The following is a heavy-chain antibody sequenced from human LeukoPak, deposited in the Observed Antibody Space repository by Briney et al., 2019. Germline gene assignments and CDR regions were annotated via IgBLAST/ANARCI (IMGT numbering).Heavy chain of an antibody. V-gene: IGHV2-5*02. CDR1: GFSLSTSGVG. D-gene: IGHD3-9*01. CDR3: AHSSGVLRYFDCPFDY. CDR2: IYWDDDK. Sequence: SGPTLVKPTQTLTPTCTFSGFSLSTSGVGVGWIRQPPGKALEWLALIYWDDDKRYSPSLKSRLTITKDTSKNQEVLTMTNMDPVDTATYYCAHSSGVLRYFDCPFDYWGQGTLVTVSS. J-gene: IGHJ4*02.